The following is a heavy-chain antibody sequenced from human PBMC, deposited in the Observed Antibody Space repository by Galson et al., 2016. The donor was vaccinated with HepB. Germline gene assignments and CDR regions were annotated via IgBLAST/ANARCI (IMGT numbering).Heavy chain of an antibody. Sequence: SLRLSCAASGFTVSGKYMSWARLAPGKGLEWVSVIFSGDATYYRDSVKDRFTISRDSSKNTLYLQMNNLRAEDTAVYYCEGYSDPFDIWGQGTMVTVSS. CDR2: IFSGDAT. CDR1: GFTVSGKY. D-gene: IGHD3-22*01. V-gene: IGHV3-53*01. CDR3: EGYSDPFDI. J-gene: IGHJ3*02.